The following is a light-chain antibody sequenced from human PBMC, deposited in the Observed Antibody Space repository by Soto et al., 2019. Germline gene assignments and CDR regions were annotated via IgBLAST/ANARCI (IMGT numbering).Light chain of an antibody. V-gene: IGKV3-20*01. J-gene: IGKJ4*01. CDR2: GAF. CDR1: QTVKNNY. CDR3: QQYDTSPLT. Sequence: EVVLTQSPGTLSLSPGERVTLYCRPSQTVKNNYLAWYQQKPGRAPRLLIFGAFNRATGIPDRFSGSGSGTDFTLTISRLEPEDFAMYYCQQYDTSPLTFGGGTKVDIK.